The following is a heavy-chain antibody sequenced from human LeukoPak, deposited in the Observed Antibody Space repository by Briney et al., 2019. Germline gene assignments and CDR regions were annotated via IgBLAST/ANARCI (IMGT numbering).Heavy chain of an antibody. CDR2: ISSSSSYI. CDR3: ARKGGGYCSGGSCSGGAFDI. V-gene: IGHV3-21*06. Sequence: GGSLRLSCAASGFTFSSYAMSWVRQAAGKGLEWVSSISSSSSYIYYADSVKGRFTISRDNAENSLYLQMNSLRAEDTAVYHCARKGGGYCSGGSCSGGAFDIWGQGTMVTVSS. CDR1: GFTFSSYA. J-gene: IGHJ3*02. D-gene: IGHD2-15*01.